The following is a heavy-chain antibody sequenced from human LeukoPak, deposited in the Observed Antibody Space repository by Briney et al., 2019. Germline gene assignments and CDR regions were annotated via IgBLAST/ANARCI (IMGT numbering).Heavy chain of an antibody. J-gene: IGHJ4*02. CDR2: INHSGST. V-gene: IGHV4-59*12. Sequence: PSETLSLTCTVSGGSISSYYWSWTRQPPGKGLEWIGEINHSGSTNYNPSLKSRVTISVDTSKNQFSLKLSSVTAADTAVYYCASEERGYSYGYQYWGQGTLVTVSS. CDR3: ASEERGYSYGYQY. CDR1: GGSISSYY. D-gene: IGHD5-18*01.